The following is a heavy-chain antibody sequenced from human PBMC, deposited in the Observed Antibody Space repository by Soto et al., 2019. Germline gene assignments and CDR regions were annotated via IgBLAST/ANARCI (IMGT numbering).Heavy chain of an antibody. Sequence: QVQLQESGPGLVKPSQTLSLTCAVSGGSISSGDYYWSWIRQPPGKGLEWIGYIYYSGSTYYNPSLKSRVTISVDTSKNQFSLKLSSVTAADTAVYYCARTTPVYSSGSGEDYWGQGTLVTVSS. CDR3: ARTTPVYSSGSGEDY. J-gene: IGHJ4*02. CDR2: IYYSGST. D-gene: IGHD6-19*01. V-gene: IGHV4-30-4*01. CDR1: GGSISSGDYY.